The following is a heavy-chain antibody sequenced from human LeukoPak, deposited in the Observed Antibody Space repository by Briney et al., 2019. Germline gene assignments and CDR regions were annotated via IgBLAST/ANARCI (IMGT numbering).Heavy chain of an antibody. D-gene: IGHD3-10*01. V-gene: IGHV3-53*01. J-gene: IGHJ4*02. CDR1: GXSFSTYS. Sequence: GGSLRLSCAASGXSFSTYSMNWVRQAPGKGLEWVSVISGGGSTYYADSVKGRFTISRDISKNTLYLQMNSLRAEDTAVYYCARGDGSGSYESFDYWGQGALVTVSS. CDR3: ARGDGSGSYESFDY. CDR2: ISGGGST.